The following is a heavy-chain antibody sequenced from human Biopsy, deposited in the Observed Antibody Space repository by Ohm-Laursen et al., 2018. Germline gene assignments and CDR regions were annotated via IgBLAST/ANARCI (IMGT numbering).Heavy chain of an antibody. D-gene: IGHD3-9*01. V-gene: IGHV1-69*06. J-gene: IGHJ1*01. Sequence: KVSCKAPGGTFSNYGVNWVRQAPGQGLEWLGGNIPILGTGNYAQKFQDRVTVAADTSTSTATMELRSLRSDDTAVYYCATKLTGYFHRWGQGTLVIVSS. CDR1: GGTFSNYG. CDR3: ATKLTGYFHR. CDR2: NIPILGTG.